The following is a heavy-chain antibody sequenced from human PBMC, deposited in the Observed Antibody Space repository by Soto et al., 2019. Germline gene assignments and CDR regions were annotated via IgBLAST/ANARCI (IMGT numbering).Heavy chain of an antibody. CDR3: ARHSWSIQLWGGAFDY. CDR1: GGAISSSSYC. V-gene: IGHV4-39*01. J-gene: IGHJ4*02. D-gene: IGHD5-18*01. Sequence: LSLACTVSGGAISSSSYCWGWIRQPPGKGLEWIGSIYYSGSTYYNPSLKSRVTISVDTSKNQFSMKLSSVTAADTAVYYCARHSWSIQLWGGAFDYWGQGTLVTVSS. CDR2: IYYSGST.